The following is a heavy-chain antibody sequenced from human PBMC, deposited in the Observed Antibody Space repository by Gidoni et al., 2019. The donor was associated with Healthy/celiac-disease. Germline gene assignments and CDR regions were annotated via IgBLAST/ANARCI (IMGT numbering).Heavy chain of an antibody. V-gene: IGHV1-3*01. Sequence: QVQLVQSGAEVKKPGASVKVSCKASGYTFTSYAMHWVRQAPGQRLEWMGWINAGNGNTKYSQKFQGRVTITRDTSASTAYMELSSLRSEDTAVYYCARVKYSSSSEENYNWFDPWGQGTLVTVSS. CDR2: INAGNGNT. J-gene: IGHJ5*02. CDR3: ARVKYSSSSEENYNWFDP. D-gene: IGHD6-6*01. CDR1: GYTFTSYA.